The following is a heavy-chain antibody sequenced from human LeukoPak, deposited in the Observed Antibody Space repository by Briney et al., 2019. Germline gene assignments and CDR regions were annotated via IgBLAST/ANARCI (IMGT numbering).Heavy chain of an antibody. CDR3: ATVGYGGDSDYFDC. CDR1: GFTFRNVW. D-gene: IGHD2-21*01. J-gene: IGHJ4*02. Sequence: PGWSVRLSCAASGFTFRNVWMTWVRQAPGKGLEWVGRISNKTDEWTTHYAAPVKGRFIISRDDSKNTLYLQMNSPKTEDTAVYSCATVGYGGDSDYFDCWGQGTLVTVSS. CDR2: ISNKTDEWTT. V-gene: IGHV3-15*05.